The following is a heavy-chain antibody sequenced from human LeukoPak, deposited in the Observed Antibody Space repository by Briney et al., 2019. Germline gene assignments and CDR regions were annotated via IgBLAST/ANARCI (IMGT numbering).Heavy chain of an antibody. V-gene: IGHV1-2*02. CDR2: INPNSGGT. J-gene: IGHJ3*02. D-gene: IGHD6-19*01. Sequence: ASVKVSCKASGYTFTGYYMHWVRQAPGQGLEWMGWINPNSGGTNYAQKFQGGVTMTRDTSISTAYMELSRLRSDDTAVYYCARGSSGWFDAFDIWGQGTMVTVSS. CDR1: GYTFTGYY. CDR3: ARGSSGWFDAFDI.